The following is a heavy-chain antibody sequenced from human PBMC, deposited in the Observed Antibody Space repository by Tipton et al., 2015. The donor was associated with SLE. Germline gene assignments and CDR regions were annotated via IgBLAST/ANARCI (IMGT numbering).Heavy chain of an antibody. V-gene: IGHV4-4*07. CDR2: ICCGGST. Sequence: TLSLTCTVSGGSITNFYWGWVWQPAGKGLEWIGRICCGGSTKYNPSLDSRVSLSVDASKDQFSLKLSSVTAADTAVYYCVVCSPSSCSYFDYWGQGRLVTVSS. J-gene: IGHJ4*02. D-gene: IGHD2-2*01. CDR1: GGSITNFY. CDR3: VVCSPSSCSYFDY.